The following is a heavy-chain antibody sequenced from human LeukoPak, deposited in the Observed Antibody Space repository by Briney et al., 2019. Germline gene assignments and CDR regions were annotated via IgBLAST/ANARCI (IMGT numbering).Heavy chain of an antibody. CDR2: ISGSGEST. D-gene: IGHD3-22*01. CDR1: GFTFSSYS. Sequence: PGGSLRLSCVVSGFTFSSYSMHWVRQAPGKGLEWVSGISGSGESTYYADSVKGRFAISRDNSKNTLYLQMNSLRAEDTAVYYCAKVLDGTGYWNYYFDSWGQGTLVTVSS. J-gene: IGHJ4*02. V-gene: IGHV3-23*01. CDR3: AKVLDGTGYWNYYFDS.